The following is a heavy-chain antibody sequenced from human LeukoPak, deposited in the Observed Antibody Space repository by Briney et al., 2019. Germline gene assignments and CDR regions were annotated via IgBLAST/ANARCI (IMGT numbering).Heavy chain of an antibody. CDR1: GGSITSGGYY. V-gene: IGHV4-39*07. CDR3: AREPKNYGSGSPIDY. CDR2: IYYSGST. Sequence: SETLSLTCTVSGGSITSGGYYWSWIRQHPGKGLEWIGSIYYSGSTYYNPSLKSRVTISVDTSKNQFSLKLSSVTAADTAVYYCAREPKNYGSGSPIDYWGQGTLVTVSS. D-gene: IGHD3-10*01. J-gene: IGHJ4*02.